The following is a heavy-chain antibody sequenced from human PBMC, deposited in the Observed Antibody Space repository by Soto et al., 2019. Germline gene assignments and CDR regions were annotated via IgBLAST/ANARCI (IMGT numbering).Heavy chain of an antibody. CDR2: IKQDGSEK. V-gene: IGHV3-7*05. Sequence: GGSLRLSCAASGFTFSSYWMSWVRQAPGKGLEWVANIKQDGSEKYYVDSVKGRFTISRDNSKNSLYLQMNSLRTEDTALYYCAKDLYLRYFDWLPWFDPWGQGTLVTVSS. D-gene: IGHD3-9*01. J-gene: IGHJ5*02. CDR1: GFTFSSYW. CDR3: AKDLYLRYFDWLPWFDP.